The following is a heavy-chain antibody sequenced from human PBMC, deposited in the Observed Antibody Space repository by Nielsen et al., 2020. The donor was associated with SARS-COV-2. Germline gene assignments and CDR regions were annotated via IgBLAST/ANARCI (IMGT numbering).Heavy chain of an antibody. CDR1: GFTFSSYA. J-gene: IGHJ6*02. Sequence: GESLKISCAASGFTFSSYAMSWVRQAPGKGLEWVSAISGSGGSTYYADSVKGRFTISRDNSKNTLYLQMNSLRAEDTAVYYCAKDLEDRTMVFYGMDVWGQGTTVTVSS. CDR2: ISGSGGST. D-gene: IGHD5-18*01. V-gene: IGHV3-23*01. CDR3: AKDLEDRTMVFYGMDV.